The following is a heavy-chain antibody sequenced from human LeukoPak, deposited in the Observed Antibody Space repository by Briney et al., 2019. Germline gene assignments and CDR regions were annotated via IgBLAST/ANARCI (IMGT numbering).Heavy chain of an antibody. CDR3: ATRNWPEYCSGGSCYSYYYYMDV. J-gene: IGHJ6*03. Sequence: GASVKVSCKASGGTFSSYAISWVRQAPGQGLEWMGGIIPIFGTANYAQKFQGRVTITADESTSTAYMELSSLRSEDTAVYYCATRNWPEYCSGGSCYSYYYYMDVWGKGTTVTVSS. CDR1: GGTFSSYA. CDR2: IIPIFGTA. D-gene: IGHD2-15*01. V-gene: IGHV1-69*01.